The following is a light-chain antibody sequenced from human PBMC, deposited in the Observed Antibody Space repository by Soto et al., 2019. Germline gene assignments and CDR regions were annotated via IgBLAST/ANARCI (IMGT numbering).Light chain of an antibody. V-gene: IGKV1-8*01. CDR2: AAS. CDR1: QGISSY. J-gene: IGKJ4*01. CDR3: QQYYSYPLT. Sequence: IQMTQSPSLLSASTGDRVTITCRASQGISSYLAWYQQKPGKAPKLLIYAASTLQSGVPSRFSGSGSGTDFTLTISCLQSEDFATYYCQQYYSYPLTFGGGTKVDIK.